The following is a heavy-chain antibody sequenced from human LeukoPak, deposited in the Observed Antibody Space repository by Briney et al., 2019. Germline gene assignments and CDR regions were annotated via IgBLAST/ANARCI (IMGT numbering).Heavy chain of an antibody. CDR2: IKQDGSET. CDR1: GFTFSNYW. J-gene: IGHJ4*02. Sequence: PGGSLRLSCAASGFTFSNYWMSWVRQAPGKGLEWVANIKQDGSETFYVDSVKDRFTIFRDNAKNSLYLQMNSLRAEDTAVYYCARDRDSSSWSSRRVGDYFDYWGQGTLVTVSS. D-gene: IGHD6-13*01. CDR3: ARDRDSSSWSSRRVGDYFDY. V-gene: IGHV3-7*01.